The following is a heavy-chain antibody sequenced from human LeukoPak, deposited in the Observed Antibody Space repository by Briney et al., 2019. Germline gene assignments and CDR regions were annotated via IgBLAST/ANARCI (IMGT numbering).Heavy chain of an antibody. Sequence: SETLSLTCTVSGGSISSYYWSWTRQPAGKGLEWIGRIYTSGSTNYNPSLKSRVTTSVDTSKNQFSLKLSSVTAADTAVYYCAKSTYYYDTFVNAFDFWGQGTVVTVSS. CDR1: GGSISSYY. D-gene: IGHD3-22*01. CDR3: AKSTYYYDTFVNAFDF. V-gene: IGHV4-4*07. J-gene: IGHJ3*01. CDR2: IYTSGST.